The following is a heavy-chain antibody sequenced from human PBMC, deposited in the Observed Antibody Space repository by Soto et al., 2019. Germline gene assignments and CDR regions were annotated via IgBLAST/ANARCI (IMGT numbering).Heavy chain of an antibody. V-gene: IGHV4-34*01. CDR2: INHSGST. J-gene: IGHJ3*02. CDR3: ERVRVVVATKRIRQNPPGANDI. D-gene: IGHD2-15*01. Sequence: SETLSLTCAVYGGSFSGYYRSWIRQPPGKGLEWIWEINHSGSTNYYPILKMRVTIAVDTVKDQCDLKLSSVSAAESAVYYCERVRVVVATKRIRQNPPGANDIWGQGTMVT. CDR1: GGSFSGYY.